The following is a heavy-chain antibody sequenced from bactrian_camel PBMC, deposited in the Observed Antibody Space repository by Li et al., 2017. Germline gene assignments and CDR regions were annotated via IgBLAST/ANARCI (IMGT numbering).Heavy chain of an antibody. CDR1: GYTYSRYY. Sequence: HVQLVESGGGSAQAGGSLRLSCATSGYTYSRYYMGWFRQAPGKEREGLALIEHDGSTRYADSVKGRFTISKDSTKTFLYLNMDSLKPEDTAMYYCASEGPRCLAAGSVFRPEQVGFFTHWGQGTQVTVS. CDR2: IEHDGST. D-gene: IGHD5*01. V-gene: IGHV3S55*01. J-gene: IGHJ4*01. CDR3: ASEGPRCLAAGSVFRPEQVGFFTH.